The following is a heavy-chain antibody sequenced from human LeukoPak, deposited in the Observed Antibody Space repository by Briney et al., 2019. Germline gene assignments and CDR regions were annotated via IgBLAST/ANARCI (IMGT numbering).Heavy chain of an antibody. V-gene: IGHV1-18*01. J-gene: IGHJ6*02. CDR2: ISVYNGNT. Sequence: ASVKVYCKASGYTFTSYAINWVRQAPGQGLEWMGWISVYNGNTNYAQKFQGRVTMTTDTSTSTAYMELRSLRSDDTAVYYCARVYYYGMDAWGQGTTVTVSS. CDR3: ARVYYYGMDA. CDR1: GYTFTSYA.